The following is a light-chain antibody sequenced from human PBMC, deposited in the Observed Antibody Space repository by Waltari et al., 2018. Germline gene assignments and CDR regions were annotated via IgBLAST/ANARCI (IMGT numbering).Light chain of an antibody. CDR2: GAS. J-gene: IGKJ1*01. Sequence: DIVLTQSPGTLSLSPGESATLSCRASESVGRSLAWYQQRPGQAPRLLIYGASNRAPGIPDWFSGSGSGTEYSLTISRLEPEDFVVYYCQHYVRLPATFGQGTKVEIK. CDR1: ESVGRS. V-gene: IGKV3-20*01. CDR3: QHYVRLPAT.